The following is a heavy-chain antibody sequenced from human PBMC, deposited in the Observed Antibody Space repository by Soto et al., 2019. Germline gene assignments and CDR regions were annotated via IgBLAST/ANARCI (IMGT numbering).Heavy chain of an antibody. CDR1: GYSFTSYW. J-gene: IGHJ4*02. V-gene: IGHV5-51*01. CDR2: IYPGDSDT. CDR3: ARHTPYYDILTGFNHY. D-gene: IGHD3-9*01. Sequence: GESLKISCKGSGYSFTSYWIGWVRQMPGKGLEWMGIIYPGDSDTRYGPSFQGQVTISADKSISTAYLQWSSLKASDTAMYYCARHTPYYDILTGFNHYWGQGTLVTVSS.